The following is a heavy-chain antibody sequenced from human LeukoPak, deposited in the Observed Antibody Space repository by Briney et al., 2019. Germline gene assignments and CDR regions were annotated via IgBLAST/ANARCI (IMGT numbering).Heavy chain of an antibody. Sequence: SVKVSCKASGGTFSSYAISWVRQAPGQGLEWMGGIIPIFGTANYAQKFQGRVTITADESTSTAYMELSSLRSEDTAVYYCARVRRWLQRTYYFDYWGQGTLVTVSS. CDR2: IIPIFGTA. CDR3: ARVRRWLQRTYYFDY. D-gene: IGHD5-24*01. CDR1: GGTFSSYA. V-gene: IGHV1-69*01. J-gene: IGHJ4*02.